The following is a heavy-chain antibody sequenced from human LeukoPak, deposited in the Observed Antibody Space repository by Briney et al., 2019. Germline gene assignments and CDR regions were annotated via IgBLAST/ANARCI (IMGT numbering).Heavy chain of an antibody. CDR3: AREYSGYACIDY. V-gene: IGHV1-2*02. D-gene: IGHD5-12*01. CDR1: GYTFTGYY. Sequence: ASVKVSCEASGYTFTGYYMHWVRQAPGQGLEWMGWINPNSGGTNYAQKFQGRVTMTRDTSISTAYMELSRLRSDDTAVYYCAREYSGYACIDYWGQGTLVTVSS. J-gene: IGHJ4*02. CDR2: INPNSGGT.